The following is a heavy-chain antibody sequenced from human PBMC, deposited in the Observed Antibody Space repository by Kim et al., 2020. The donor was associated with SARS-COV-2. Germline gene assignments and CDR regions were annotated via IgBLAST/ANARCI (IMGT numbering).Heavy chain of an antibody. CDR1: GGSFSGYF. J-gene: IGHJ5*02. CDR2: INHSGSA. V-gene: IGHV4-34*01. Sequence: SETLSLTCAVYGGSFSGYFWSWIRQPPGKGLEWIGEINHSGSANSNPSLKSRVTVSLDMSRKQLSLKVTSVTAADTAVYYCARALYDYGQHWFDPWGQGT. D-gene: IGHD4-17*01. CDR3: ARALYDYGQHWFDP.